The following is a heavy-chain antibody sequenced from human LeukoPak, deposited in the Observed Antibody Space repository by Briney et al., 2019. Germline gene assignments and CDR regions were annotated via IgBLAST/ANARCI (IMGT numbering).Heavy chain of an antibody. V-gene: IGHV4-39*01. D-gene: IGHD3-22*01. CDR3: ARQPYYYDRSGHYFERLDY. CDR2: IYYNGRS. J-gene: IGHJ4*02. CDR1: GGSINSGSYY. Sequence: KTSETLSLTCTVSGGSINSGSYYWGWIRQPPGKGLEWIGSIYYNGRSYYNPSLKSRATISVDTSKNQFSLKLSSVTAADTAVYYCARQPYYYDRSGHYFERLDYWGQGTLVTVSS.